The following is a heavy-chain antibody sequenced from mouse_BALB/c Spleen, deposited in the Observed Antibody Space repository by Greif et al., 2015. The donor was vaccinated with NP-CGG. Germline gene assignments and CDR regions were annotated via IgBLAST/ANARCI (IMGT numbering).Heavy chain of an antibody. CDR3: ARDYFDY. V-gene: IGHV5-4*02. CDR2: ISDGGSYT. Sequence: EVQGVESGGGLVKPGGSLKLSCAASGFTFSDYYMYWVRQTPEKRLEWVATISDGGSYTYYPDSVKGRFTISRDNAKNNLYLQMSSLKSEDTAMYYCARDYFDYWGQSTTLTVSS. CDR1: GFTFSDYY. J-gene: IGHJ2*01.